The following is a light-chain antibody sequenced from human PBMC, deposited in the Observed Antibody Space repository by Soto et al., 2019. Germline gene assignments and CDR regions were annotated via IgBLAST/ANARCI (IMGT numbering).Light chain of an antibody. CDR1: SSNIGSNY. V-gene: IGLV1-47*01. CDR2: RNH. J-gene: IGLJ2*01. CDR3: AAWDDSLSGPV. Sequence: QPVLTQPPSASGTPGQRVTISCSGSSSNIGSNYVYCYQQLPGTAPKLLIYRNHERPSGVPDRFSGSKSGTSASLAISGLRSEDEAYYYCAAWDDSLSGPVVGGGTKLTVL.